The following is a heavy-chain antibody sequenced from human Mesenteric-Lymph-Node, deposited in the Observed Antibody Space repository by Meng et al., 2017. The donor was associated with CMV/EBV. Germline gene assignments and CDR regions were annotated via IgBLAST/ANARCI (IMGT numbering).Heavy chain of an antibody. Sequence: ASVKVSCKASGYSFTENFIHWVRQAPGQGLEWMGWMNPKTGKTGYAQRFQDRITLTRDTSISTVYLELSSLISEDTAVYYCARGRYTVYGVLYYNGFDVWGQGTTVTVSS. J-gene: IGHJ6*02. CDR2: MNPKTGKT. V-gene: IGHV1-8*01. D-gene: IGHD2-2*02. CDR3: ARGRYTVYGVLYYNGFDV. CDR1: GYSFTENF.